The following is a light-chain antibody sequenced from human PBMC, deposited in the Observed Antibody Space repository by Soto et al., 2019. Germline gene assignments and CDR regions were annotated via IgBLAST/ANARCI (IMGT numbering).Light chain of an antibody. Sequence: QSALTQPASVSGSPGQSITVSCAGTSSDVGNYNYVSWYQQHPGKAPKLIMYDVNSRPSGVSSRFSGSKSGNTASLTISGLLAEDEADYYCTSYTGSSPPYVFGAGTKLTV. V-gene: IGLV2-14*01. CDR2: DVN. CDR3: TSYTGSSPPYV. J-gene: IGLJ1*01. CDR1: SSDVGNYNY.